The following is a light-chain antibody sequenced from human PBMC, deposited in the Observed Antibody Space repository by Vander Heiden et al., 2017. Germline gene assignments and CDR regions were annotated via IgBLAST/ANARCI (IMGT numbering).Light chain of an antibody. CDR3: QQRSNWPIT. J-gene: IGKJ5*01. CDR1: QSVSSS. V-gene: IGKV3-11*01. Sequence: EIVLTQSTATLSLSPGERAALSCRASQSVSSSLAWYQQKPGQAPRLLIYDASNRATGSPARCSGSGSGTDFTLTISSLEPEDFAVDYCQQRSNWPITFGQGTRLEIK. CDR2: DAS.